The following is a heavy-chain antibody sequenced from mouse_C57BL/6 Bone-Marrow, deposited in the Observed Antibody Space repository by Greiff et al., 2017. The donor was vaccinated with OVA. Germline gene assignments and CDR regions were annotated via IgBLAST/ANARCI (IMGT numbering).Heavy chain of an antibody. V-gene: IGHV5-4*01. D-gene: IGHD2-14*01. CDR2: IRAGGSYT. Sequence: EVQRVESGGGLVKPGGSLKLSCAASGFTFSSYAMSWVRQTPEKRLEWVATIRAGGSYTYYPDNVKGRFTISRDNAKNNLYLQMNHLKSEDTAMYYCARAHRYFDYWGQGTTLTVSS. CDR1: GFTFSSYA. CDR3: ARAHRYFDY. J-gene: IGHJ2*01.